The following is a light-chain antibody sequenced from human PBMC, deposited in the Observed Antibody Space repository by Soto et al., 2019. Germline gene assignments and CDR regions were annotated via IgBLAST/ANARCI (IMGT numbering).Light chain of an antibody. CDR3: QQYGSSRKA. V-gene: IGKV3-20*01. CDR1: QSVSSSY. J-gene: IGKJ1*01. CDR2: GAS. Sequence: EIVLTQSPGTLSLSPGERATLSCRASQSVSSSYLAWYQQKPGQAPRLLIYGASSRATGIPDRFSGSGSGTDFTLTISRLEPEYVAVYYCQQYGSSRKAFGQGTKVEI.